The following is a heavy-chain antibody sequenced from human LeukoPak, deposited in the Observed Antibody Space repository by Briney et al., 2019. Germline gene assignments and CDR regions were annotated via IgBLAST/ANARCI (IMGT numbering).Heavy chain of an antibody. CDR3: AKDMVSYMDV. J-gene: IGHJ6*03. CDR1: GFTFSSYG. D-gene: IGHD3-10*01. V-gene: IGHV3-30*02. CDR2: IRYDGSNK. Sequence: GGSLRLSCAASGFTFSSYGMHWVRQAPGKGLEWVAFIRYDGSNKFYADSVKGRFTISRDNSKNTLYLQMNSLRAEDTAGYHCAKDMVSYMDVWGKGTTVTVSS.